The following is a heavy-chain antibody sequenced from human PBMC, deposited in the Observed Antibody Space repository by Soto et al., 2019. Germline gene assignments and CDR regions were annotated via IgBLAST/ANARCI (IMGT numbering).Heavy chain of an antibody. V-gene: IGHV4-39*01. CDR3: ARRSTVTYDY. CDR1: GGSITSNSYY. D-gene: IGHD4-17*01. Sequence: QLQLQESGPELVKPSETLSLPCTVSGGSITSNSYYWGWIRQPPGKGLEWIGGFYYSESTYFNPSLKGRVTIAVDTSKNQFSLKLSAVTAADTAVYYCARRSTVTYDYWGQGILVTVSS. J-gene: IGHJ4*02. CDR2: FYYSEST.